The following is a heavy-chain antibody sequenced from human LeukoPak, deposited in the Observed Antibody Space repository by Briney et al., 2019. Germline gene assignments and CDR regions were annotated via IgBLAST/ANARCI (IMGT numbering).Heavy chain of an antibody. D-gene: IGHD5-18*01. CDR3: ARDLRAHSADWFDP. V-gene: IGHV1-69*04. CDR1: GYTFTSYD. CDR2: IIPILGIA. J-gene: IGHJ5*02. Sequence: SVMVSCKASGYTFTSYDINWVRQATGQGLEWMGRIIPILGIANYAQKFQGRVTITADKSTSTVYMELSSLRSEDTAVYYCARDLRAHSADWFDPWGQGTLVTVSS.